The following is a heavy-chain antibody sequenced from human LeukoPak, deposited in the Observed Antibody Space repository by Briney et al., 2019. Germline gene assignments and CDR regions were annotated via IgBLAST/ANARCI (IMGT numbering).Heavy chain of an antibody. Sequence: SETLSLTCTVSGGSISSGSYYWGWIRQPPGKCLEWIGSIYYRVSTYYNPSRKSRVTISVDTSKNQFSLKLSSVTAADTAVYYCARGYYYMDVWGKGTTVTVSS. CDR3: ARGYYYMDV. V-gene: IGHV4-39*07. J-gene: IGHJ6*03. CDR1: GGSISSGSYY. CDR2: IYYRVST.